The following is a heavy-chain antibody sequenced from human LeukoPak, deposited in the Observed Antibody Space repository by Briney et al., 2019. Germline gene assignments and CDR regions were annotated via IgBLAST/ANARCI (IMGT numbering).Heavy chain of an antibody. D-gene: IGHD6-13*01. CDR1: GGTFSSYA. V-gene: IGHV1-69*05. CDR3: ARGAAARLDGAFDI. Sequence: ASVKVSCKASGGTFSSYAISWVRQAPGQGLEWMGGIIPIFGTANYAQKFQGRVTITTDESTSTAYMELSSLRSEDTAVYYCARGAAARLDGAFDIWGQGTMVTVSS. J-gene: IGHJ3*02. CDR2: IIPIFGTA.